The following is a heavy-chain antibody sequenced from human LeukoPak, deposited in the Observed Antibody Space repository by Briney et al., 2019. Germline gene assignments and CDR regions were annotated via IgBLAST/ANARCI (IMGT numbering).Heavy chain of an antibody. J-gene: IGHJ4*02. CDR3: ARDIQDGYNAAYFDY. Sequence: GGSLRLSCAASGFSFNTYGMLWVRQAPGKGLEWVAVIWYDGSNKYYADSVKGRFTISRDNSKNTLYLQMNSLRAEDTAVYYCARDIQDGYNAAYFDYWGQGTLVTVSS. D-gene: IGHD5-24*01. CDR1: GFSFNTYG. V-gene: IGHV3-33*01. CDR2: IWYDGSNK.